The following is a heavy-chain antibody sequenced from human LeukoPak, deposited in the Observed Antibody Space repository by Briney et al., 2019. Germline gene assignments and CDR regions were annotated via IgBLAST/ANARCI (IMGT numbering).Heavy chain of an antibody. V-gene: IGHV4-34*01. D-gene: IGHD3-22*01. Sequence: SETLSLTCAVYGGSFSGYYWSWIRQPPGKGLGWIGEINHSGSTNYNPSLKSRVTMSVDTSKNQFSLKLSSVTAADTAVYYCARKPIVNSAWYYFDYWGQGTLVTVSS. CDR2: INHSGST. CDR3: ARKPIVNSAWYYFDY. CDR1: GGSFSGYY. J-gene: IGHJ4*02.